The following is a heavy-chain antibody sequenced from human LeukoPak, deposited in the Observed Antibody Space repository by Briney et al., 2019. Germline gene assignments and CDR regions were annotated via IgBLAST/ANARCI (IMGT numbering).Heavy chain of an antibody. CDR3: AREDTAMDQSLDY. D-gene: IGHD5-18*01. CDR1: GYTFTSYG. J-gene: IGHJ4*02. CDR2: INPSGGST. V-gene: IGHV1-46*01. Sequence: ASVTVSCKASGYTFTSYGISWVRQAPGQGLEWMGIINPSGGSTSYAQKFQGRVTMTRDTSTSTVYMELSSLRSEDTAVYYCAREDTAMDQSLDYWGQGTLVTVSS.